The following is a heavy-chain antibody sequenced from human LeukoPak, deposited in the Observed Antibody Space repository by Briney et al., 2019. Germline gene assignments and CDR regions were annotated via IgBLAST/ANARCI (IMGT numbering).Heavy chain of an antibody. Sequence: GESLKISCKGSGYSFTSYWIGWVRQMPGKGLEWMGIIYPGDSDTRYSPSFQGQVTISADKSISTAYLQWSSLKASDTAMYYCARGASYSSSWHYYFDYWGQGTLVTVSS. CDR1: GYSFTSYW. J-gene: IGHJ4*02. D-gene: IGHD6-13*01. CDR3: ARGASYSSSWHYYFDY. CDR2: IYPGDSDT. V-gene: IGHV5-51*01.